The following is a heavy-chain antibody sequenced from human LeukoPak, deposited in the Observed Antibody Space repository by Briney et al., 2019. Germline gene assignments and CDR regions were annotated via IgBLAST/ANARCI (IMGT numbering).Heavy chain of an antibody. V-gene: IGHV1-18*04. J-gene: IGHJ5*02. CDR2: ISAYNGNT. D-gene: IGHD6-19*01. CDR3: ARDPVAGPLGSWFDP. CDR1: GYSFTSYG. Sequence: ASVRVPCKASGYSFTSYGISWVGQAPGQPLEWMGWISAYNGNTNYAQKLQGRVTMTTDTSTSTAYMELRSLRSDDTAVYYCARDPVAGPLGSWFDPWGQGTLVTVSS.